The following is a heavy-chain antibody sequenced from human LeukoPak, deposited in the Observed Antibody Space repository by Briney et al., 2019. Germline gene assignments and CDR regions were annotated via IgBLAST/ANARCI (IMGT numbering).Heavy chain of an antibody. CDR1: GGSISSGGYS. CDR3: ARVANGFGELFGYWYFDL. Sequence: PSETLSLTCAVSGGSISSGGYSWSWIRQPPGKGLEWIGYIYHSGSTYYNPSLKSRVTISVDRSKNQFSLKLSSVTAADTAVYYCARVANGFGELFGYWYFDLWGRGTLVTVSS. V-gene: IGHV4-30-2*01. J-gene: IGHJ2*01. CDR2: IYHSGST. D-gene: IGHD3-10*01.